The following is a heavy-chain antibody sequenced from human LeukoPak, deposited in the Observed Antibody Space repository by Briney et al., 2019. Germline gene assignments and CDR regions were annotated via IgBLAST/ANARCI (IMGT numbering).Heavy chain of an antibody. V-gene: IGHV3-21*01. J-gene: IGHJ4*02. CDR2: ISSSSSYI. Sequence: PGGSLRLSCAASGFTFSSYSMNWVRQAPGKGLEWISSISSSSSYIYNADSVKGRFTIYRDNAKNSLYLQMNSLRAEDTAVYYCARGLLYGSVGYCSGGSCPATRDFDYWGQGTLVTVSS. CDR3: ARGLLYGSVGYCSGGSCPATRDFDY. CDR1: GFTFSSYS. D-gene: IGHD2-15*01.